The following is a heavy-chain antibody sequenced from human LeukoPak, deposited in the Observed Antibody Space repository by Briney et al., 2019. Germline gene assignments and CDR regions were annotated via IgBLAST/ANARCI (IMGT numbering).Heavy chain of an antibody. CDR2: IYSGGST. V-gene: IGHV3-53*01. J-gene: IGHJ4*02. Sequence: PGGSLRLSCAASGFTVSSNYMSSVRQAPGKGLEWVSVIYSGGSTYYADSVKRLFTISRDNSKTTLYLQMNSLRAEDTAVYYCARDVEYCSGGSCYAYDYWGQGTLVTVSS. CDR1: GFTVSSNY. CDR3: ARDVEYCSGGSCYAYDY. D-gene: IGHD2-15*01.